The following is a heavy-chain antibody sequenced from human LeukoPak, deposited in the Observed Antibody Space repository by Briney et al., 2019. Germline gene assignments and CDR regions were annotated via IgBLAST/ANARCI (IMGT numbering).Heavy chain of an antibody. V-gene: IGHV3-15*01. CDR2: IKSKTDGGTT. Sequence: GGSLRLSCAASGFTFSNAWMSWVRQAPGKGLEWVGRIKSKTDGGTTDYAAPVKGRFTISRDDSKNTLYLQMNSLRAEDTAVYYCARAQQGYFDYWGQGTLVTVSS. CDR3: ARAQQGYFDY. J-gene: IGHJ4*02. CDR1: GFTFSNAW. D-gene: IGHD1/OR15-1a*01.